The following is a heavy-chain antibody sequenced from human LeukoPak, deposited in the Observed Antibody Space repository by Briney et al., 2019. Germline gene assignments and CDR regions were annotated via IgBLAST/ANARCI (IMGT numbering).Heavy chain of an antibody. CDR3: ARDKIVGPTTLDY. V-gene: IGHV3-7*01. CDR2: IKQDGYEE. J-gene: IGHJ4*02. D-gene: IGHD1-26*01. Sequence: GGSLRLSCAASGFTFSGYWMSWVRQTPEKGLEWVANIKQDGYEEYYVDSVKGRFTISRDNAKNSLYLQMNSLRADDTAIYYCARDKIVGPTTLDYWGQGTLVTVSS. CDR1: GFTFSGYW.